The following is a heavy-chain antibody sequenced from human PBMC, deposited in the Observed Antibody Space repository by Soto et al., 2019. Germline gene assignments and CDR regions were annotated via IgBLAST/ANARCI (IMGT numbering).Heavy chain of an antibody. CDR2: ISSSSSYI. CDR1: GFTFSSYS. V-gene: IGHV3-21*01. CDR3: ARDKGIVVYYYYGMDV. D-gene: IGHD2-21*01. J-gene: IGHJ6*02. Sequence: PGGSLRLSCAASGFTFSSYSMNWVRQAPGKGLEWVSSISSSSSYIYYADSVKGRFTISRDNAKNSLYLQMNSLRAEDTAVYYCARDKGIVVYYYYGMDVWGQGTTVTGSS.